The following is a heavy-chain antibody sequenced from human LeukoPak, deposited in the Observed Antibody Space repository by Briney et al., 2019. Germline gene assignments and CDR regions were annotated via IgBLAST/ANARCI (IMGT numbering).Heavy chain of an antibody. CDR1: EFSFSSYS. CDR3: ARDAYCSTTSCKEYFDL. CDR2: ISSTSSTI. Sequence: GGSLRLSCAASEFSFSSYSMNWVRQAPGKGMEWVSYISSTSSTIYYADSVKGRFTISRDNAKNSLYLQMNSLRAEDTAVYYCARDAYCSTTSCKEYFDLWGRGTLVTVSS. J-gene: IGHJ2*01. V-gene: IGHV3-48*04. D-gene: IGHD2-2*01.